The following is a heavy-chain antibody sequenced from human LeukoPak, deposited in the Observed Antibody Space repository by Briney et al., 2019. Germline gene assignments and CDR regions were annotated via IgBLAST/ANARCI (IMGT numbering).Heavy chain of an antibody. Sequence: GGSLRLSCAASGFTFSNAWISWVHQAPAKGLEWVGSIKSNTDGGTIGYAEPVKRRFTISRDDSKNTLYLEMSSLKTEDTAVYYCTTPAWGYWGEGTLVTVSS. D-gene: IGHD3-16*01. CDR1: GFTFSNAW. CDR3: TTPAWGY. CDR2: IKSNTDGGTI. J-gene: IGHJ4*02. V-gene: IGHV3-15*05.